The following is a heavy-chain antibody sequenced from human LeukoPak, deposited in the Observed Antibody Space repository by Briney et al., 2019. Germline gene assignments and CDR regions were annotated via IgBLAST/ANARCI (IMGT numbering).Heavy chain of an antibody. V-gene: IGHV3-74*01. CDR2: INYDGTTT. D-gene: IGHD6-13*01. Sequence: GGSLRLSCAASGFNFSSYWMHWVRQAPGKGLVWISRINYDGTTTSYADSVKGRFTISRDNAKNSLYLQMNSLRAEDTAVYFCTREAAAGIDYWGQGTLVTVSS. CDR1: GFNFSSYW. J-gene: IGHJ4*02. CDR3: TREAAAGIDY.